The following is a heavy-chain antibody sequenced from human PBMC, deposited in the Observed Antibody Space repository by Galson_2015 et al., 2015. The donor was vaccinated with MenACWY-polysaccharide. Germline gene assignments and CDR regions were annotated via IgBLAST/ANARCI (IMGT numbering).Heavy chain of an antibody. V-gene: IGHV3-23*01. CDR3: AKGLRGPAAGTDYFDY. J-gene: IGHJ4*02. CDR2: ITVSGDNT. D-gene: IGHD6-13*01. Sequence: SLRLSCAASGFTFTNYAMSWVRQTPGEGLEWVSAITVSGDNTYYADSVKGRFAISRDNSKNTLSLQMNSLRTEDTAVYYCAKGLRGPAAGTDYFDYWGQGT. CDR1: GFTFTNYA.